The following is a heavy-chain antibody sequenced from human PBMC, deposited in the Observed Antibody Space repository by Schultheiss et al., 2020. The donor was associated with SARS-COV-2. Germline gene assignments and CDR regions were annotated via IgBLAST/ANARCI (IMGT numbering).Heavy chain of an antibody. Sequence: SETLSLTCTVSGGSISSSSYYWGWIRQPPGKGLEWIGSIYYSGSTYYNPSLKSRVTISVDTSKNQFSLKLSSVTAADTAVYYCARGRKLRGYSYGYGTYYFDYWGQGTLVTVSS. CDR1: GGSISSSSYY. V-gene: IGHV4-39*07. D-gene: IGHD5-18*01. J-gene: IGHJ4*02. CDR2: IYYSGST. CDR3: ARGRKLRGYSYGYGTYYFDY.